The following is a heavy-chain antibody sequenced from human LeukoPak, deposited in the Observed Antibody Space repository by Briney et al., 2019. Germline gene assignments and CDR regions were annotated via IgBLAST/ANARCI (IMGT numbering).Heavy chain of an antibody. CDR1: GFTFSSYA. D-gene: IGHD3/OR15-3a*01. CDR2: ILSKTDGGT. J-gene: IGHJ4*02. V-gene: IGHV3-15*01. Sequence: PGGSLRLSCAASGFTFSSYAMSWVRQAPGKGLEWVGRILSKTDGGTDYAAPVKGRFTISRDDSKNTLFLQVNSLKIEDTAVYYCATGSWTSPFDYWGQGTLVTVSS. CDR3: ATGSWTSPFDY.